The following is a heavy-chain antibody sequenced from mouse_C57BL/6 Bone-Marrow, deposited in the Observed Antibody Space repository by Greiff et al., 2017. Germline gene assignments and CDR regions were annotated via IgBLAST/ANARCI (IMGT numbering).Heavy chain of an antibody. CDR1: GYTFTSYW. CDR3: AREGSVVAYYYAMDD. D-gene: IGHD1-1*01. Sequence: QVQLQQPGAELVKPGASVKLSCKASGYTFTSYWMHWVKQRPGQGLEWIGMIHPNSGSTNYNEKFKSKATLTVDKSSSTAYMQLSSLTSEDSAVYYCAREGSVVAYYYAMDDWGQGTSVTVSS. J-gene: IGHJ4*01. V-gene: IGHV1-64*01. CDR2: IHPNSGST.